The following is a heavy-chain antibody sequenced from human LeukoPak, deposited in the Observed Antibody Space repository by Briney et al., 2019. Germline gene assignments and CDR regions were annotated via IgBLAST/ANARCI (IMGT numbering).Heavy chain of an antibody. CDR1: GFSVSSNY. J-gene: IGHJ1*01. CDR2: LYIGGNT. V-gene: IGHV3-53*01. D-gene: IGHD1-26*01. CDR3: ARELAVGAITEYFQD. Sequence: PGGSLRLSCVASGFSVSSNYMAWVRQAPGKGLEWASVLYIGGNTYYGDFVKGRFTISRDNSRDTLYLQMNSLRVDDTAVYYCARELAVGAITEYFQDWGQGTLVTVSS.